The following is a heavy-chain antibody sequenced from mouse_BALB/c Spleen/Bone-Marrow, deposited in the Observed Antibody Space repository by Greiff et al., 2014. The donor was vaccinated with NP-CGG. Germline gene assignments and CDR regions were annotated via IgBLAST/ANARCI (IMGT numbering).Heavy chain of an antibody. CDR1: GFNIKDTY. CDR3: AYGSSYDYFDY. Sequence: VQLQQSGAELVKPGASVKLSCTTSGFNIKDTYMHWGKQRPEQGLEWIGRIDPANGNPKYDPKFQGKATITADTSSNTAYLQLSSLTSEDTAVYYCAYGSSYDYFDYWGQGTTLTVSS. CDR2: IDPANGNP. J-gene: IGHJ2*01. V-gene: IGHV14-3*02. D-gene: IGHD1-1*01.